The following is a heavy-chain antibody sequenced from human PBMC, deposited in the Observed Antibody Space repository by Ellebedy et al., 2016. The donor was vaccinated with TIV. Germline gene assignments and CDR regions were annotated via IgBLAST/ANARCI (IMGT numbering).Heavy chain of an antibody. CDR1: GFTFKNAW. J-gene: IGHJ4*02. V-gene: IGHV3-72*01. CDR3: VRVGRWLQYFDY. Sequence: GESLKISCAASGFTFKNAWMSWVRQAPGKGLEWVGRARSKVARYSTEHAASVKGRFTISRDDSKNSIYLQMNSLKTDDTAVYYCVRVGRWLQYFDYWGQGILVTVSS. CDR2: ARSKVARYST. D-gene: IGHD5-24*01.